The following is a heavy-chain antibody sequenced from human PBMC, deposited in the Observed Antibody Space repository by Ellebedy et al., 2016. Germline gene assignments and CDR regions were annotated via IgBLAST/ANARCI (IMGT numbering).Heavy chain of an antibody. V-gene: IGHV1-46*01. CDR1: GYTFSSYY. CDR3: TREIPVAGFDS. CDR2: INPRDNTK. J-gene: IGHJ4*02. D-gene: IGHD6-19*01. Sequence: ASVKVSXXGSGYTFSSYYLHWVRQAPGQGLEWMGVINPRDNTKTCAQKFQGRVTMTRDTPTRTVYMELRSLRSEDTAVYYCTREIPVAGFDSWGQGALVIVSS.